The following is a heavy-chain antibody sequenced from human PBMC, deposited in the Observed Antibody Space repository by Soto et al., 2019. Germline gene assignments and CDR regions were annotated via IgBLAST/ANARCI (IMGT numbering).Heavy chain of an antibody. D-gene: IGHD3-9*01. Sequence: TLSLTWTVADGSISSSSCYRCWIRKPPGKGLEWIGSIYYSGSTYYNPSLKSRVTISVDTPKNQFSLKLSSVTAADTAVYYCARLHYDILTGYNYYYYMDVWGKGTTVTVSS. CDR3: ARLHYDILTGYNYYYYMDV. CDR1: DGSISSSSCY. J-gene: IGHJ6*03. CDR2: IYYSGST. V-gene: IGHV4-39*01.